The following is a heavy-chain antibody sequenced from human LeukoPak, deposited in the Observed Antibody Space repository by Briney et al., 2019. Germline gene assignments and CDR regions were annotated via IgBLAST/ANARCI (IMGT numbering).Heavy chain of an antibody. J-gene: IGHJ4*02. CDR3: ARGAQVWGSYRYGYYFDY. CDR2: IIPIFGTA. Sequence: SVKVSCKASGGTFSGYAISWVRQAPGQGLEWMGGIIPIFGTANYAQKFQGRVTITADESTSTAYMELSSLRSEDTAVYYCARGAQVWGSYRYGYYFDYWGQGTLVTVSS. CDR1: GGTFSGYA. V-gene: IGHV1-69*01. D-gene: IGHD3-16*02.